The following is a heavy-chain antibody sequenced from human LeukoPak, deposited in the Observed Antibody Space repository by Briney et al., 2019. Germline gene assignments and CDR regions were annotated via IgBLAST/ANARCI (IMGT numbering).Heavy chain of an antibody. CDR3: ARDAEKRWLQQGYYFDY. D-gene: IGHD5-24*01. V-gene: IGHV1-18*01. CDR1: GYTFTSYG. J-gene: IGHJ4*02. Sequence: ASVKVSCKASGYTFTSYGLSWVRQAPGQGLEWMGWISPYNGNTKYAQKLQGRVTLTTDTSTAYMELRGLRSDDTAVYYCARDAEKRWLQQGYYFDYWGQGTLVTVSS. CDR2: ISPYNGNT.